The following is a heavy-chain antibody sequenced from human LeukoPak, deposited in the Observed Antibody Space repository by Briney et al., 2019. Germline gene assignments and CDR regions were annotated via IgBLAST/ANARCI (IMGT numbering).Heavy chain of an antibody. CDR3: ARDNAVLRFLEWLPAYYYGMDV. CDR2: ISYDGSNK. V-gene: IGHV3-30-3*01. J-gene: IGHJ6*02. Sequence: PGGSLRLSCAASGFTFSGYPIHWVRQAPGKGLEWVAVISYDGSNKYYADSVKGRFTISRDNSKNTLYLQMNSLRAEDTAVYYCARDNAVLRFLEWLPAYYYGMDVWGQGTTVTVSS. D-gene: IGHD3-3*01. CDR1: GFTFSGYP.